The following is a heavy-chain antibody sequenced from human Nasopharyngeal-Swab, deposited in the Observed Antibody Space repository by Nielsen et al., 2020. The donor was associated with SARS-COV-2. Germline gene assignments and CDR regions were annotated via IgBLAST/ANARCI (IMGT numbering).Heavy chain of an antibody. J-gene: IGHJ4*02. CDR1: GDSISTQY. Sequence: SETLSLTCTVSGDSISTQYWSWVRQPAGKGLEWIGRIHASGKSNYNPSLKSRVTISVDTSKNQFSLKLSSVTAADTAVYYCARDRRADYWGQGTLVTVSS. CDR2: IHASGKS. V-gene: IGHV4-4*07. CDR3: ARDRRADY.